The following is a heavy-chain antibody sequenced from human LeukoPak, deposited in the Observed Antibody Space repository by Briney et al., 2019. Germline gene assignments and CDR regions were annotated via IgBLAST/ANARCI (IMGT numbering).Heavy chain of an antibody. CDR3: AREKGVITTSYFDY. CDR1: GFTVSSNY. CDR2: IYSGGST. V-gene: IGHV3-66*01. J-gene: IGHJ4*02. D-gene: IGHD3-22*01. Sequence: GGSLRLSCAASGFTVSSNYMSGVREAPGKGLEWGSVIYSGGSTYYADSVKGRFTISRYNSKSTLYLQRNSLRGEETAVYYCAREKGVITTSYFDYWGQGTLVTVSS.